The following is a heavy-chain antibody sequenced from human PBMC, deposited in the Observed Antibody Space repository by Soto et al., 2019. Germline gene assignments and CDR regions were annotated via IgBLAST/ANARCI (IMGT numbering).Heavy chain of an antibody. D-gene: IGHD2-8*02. Sequence: ASVKVSCKASGYGFTSYGIAWVRQAPGQGPEWMGWISPHNGRTSYAQNVKDRVVMTTDISTNTVYLELRSLKSDDTAMYYCGRCRTDSYAMDVWGQGTTVTVSS. V-gene: IGHV1-18*01. CDR1: GYGFTSYG. CDR3: GRCRTDSYAMDV. J-gene: IGHJ6*02. CDR2: ISPHNGRT.